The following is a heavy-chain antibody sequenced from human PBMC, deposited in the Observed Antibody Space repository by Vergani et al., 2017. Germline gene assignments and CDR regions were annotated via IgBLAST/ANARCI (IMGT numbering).Heavy chain of an antibody. CDR3: ARIEEWSGYSTTLDC. D-gene: IGHD3-3*01. Sequence: QVTLKESGPVLVKPTETLTLTCTVSGFSLSNARMGVSWIRQPPGKALEWLAHIFSNDEKSYSTSLKSRVTISKDTSKSQVVLTMTNMDPVDTATYYCARIEEWSGYSTTLDCWGQGTLVTVSS. J-gene: IGHJ4*02. CDR1: GFSLSNARMG. CDR2: IFSNDEK. V-gene: IGHV2-26*01.